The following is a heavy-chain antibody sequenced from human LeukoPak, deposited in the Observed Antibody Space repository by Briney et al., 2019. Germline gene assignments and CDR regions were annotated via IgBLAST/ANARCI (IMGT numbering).Heavy chain of an antibody. CDR2: IYTSGST. CDR1: GGSISSGSYY. D-gene: IGHD2-2*02. J-gene: IGHJ5*02. Sequence: SQTLSLTCTVSGGSISSGSYYWSWIRQPAGKGLEWIGRIYTSGSTNYNPSLKSRVTMSVDTSKNQFSLKLSSVTAADTAVYYCARRAKGYCSSTSCYTGGRTIWFDPWGQGTLVTVSS. CDR3: ARRAKGYCSSTSCYTGGRTIWFDP. V-gene: IGHV4-61*02.